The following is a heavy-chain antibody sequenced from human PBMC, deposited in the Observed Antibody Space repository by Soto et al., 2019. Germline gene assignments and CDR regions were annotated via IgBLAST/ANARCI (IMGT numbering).Heavy chain of an antibody. V-gene: IGHV1-3*01. Sequence: ASVKVSCKASGYTFTSYAMHWVRQAPGQRLEWMGWINAGNGNTKYSQKFQGRFTISRDNSKNTLYLQMNSLRAEDTAVYYCAKDHLSMTSYAIGSFDYWGQGTLVTVSS. CDR3: AKDHLSMTSYAIGSFDY. J-gene: IGHJ4*02. CDR1: GYTFTSYA. D-gene: IGHD3-10*01. CDR2: INAGNGNT.